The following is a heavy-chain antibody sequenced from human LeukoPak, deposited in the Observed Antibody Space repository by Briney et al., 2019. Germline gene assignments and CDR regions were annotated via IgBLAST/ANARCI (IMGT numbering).Heavy chain of an antibody. CDR1: GFTFSSYG. D-gene: IGHD5-18*01. J-gene: IGHJ4*02. Sequence: GGSLRLSCAASGFTFSSYGMHWVRQAPGKVLEWVAVIWYDGSNKYYADSVKGRFTISRDNSKNTLYLQMNSLRAEDTAVYYCASGLSGYSYGFSGNYWGQGTLVTVSS. V-gene: IGHV3-33*01. CDR2: IWYDGSNK. CDR3: ASGLSGYSYGFSGNY.